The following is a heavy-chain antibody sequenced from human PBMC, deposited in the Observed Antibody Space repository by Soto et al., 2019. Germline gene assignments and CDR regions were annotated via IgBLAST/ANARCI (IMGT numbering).Heavy chain of an antibody. J-gene: IGHJ6*03. D-gene: IGHD3-3*01. V-gene: IGHV4-59*01. CDR3: ARGFWSGPRYYYYYYMDV. CDR2: IYYSGST. CDR1: GGSISSYY. Sequence: SETLSLTCTVSGGSISSYYWSWIRQPPGKGLEWIGYIYYSGSTNYNPSLKSRVTISVDTSKNQFSLKLSSVTAADTAVYYCARGFWSGPRYYYYYYMDVWGKGTTVTVSS.